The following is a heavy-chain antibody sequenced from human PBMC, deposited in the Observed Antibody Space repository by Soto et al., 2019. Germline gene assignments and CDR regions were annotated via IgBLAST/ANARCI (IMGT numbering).Heavy chain of an antibody. CDR1: GGSIRSGGYN. V-gene: IGHV4-31*03. Sequence: LSLTCTVSGGSIRSGGYNWSWIRQLPGKGLEWIGYIFHTGNTYYNPSLKSRVTISVDTSQNQFSLRLSSVTAADTALYYCARDLGKLITPEQWGQGVLVTVSS. D-gene: IGHD7-27*01. CDR3: ARDLGKLITPEQ. J-gene: IGHJ1*01. CDR2: IFHTGNT.